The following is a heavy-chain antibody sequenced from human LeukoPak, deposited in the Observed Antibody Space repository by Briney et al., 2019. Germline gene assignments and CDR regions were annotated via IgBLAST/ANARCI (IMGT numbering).Heavy chain of an antibody. CDR1: GFTFSGYA. J-gene: IGHJ4*02. Sequence: GWSLRLSCAASGFTFSGYAMCWVRQAPGKGLEWVSAISGSGGSTYYADSVKGRFTISRDNSKNTLYLQMNSLRAEDTAVYYCARDDDYGDYATYWGQGTLVTVSS. CDR3: ARDDDYGDYATY. CDR2: ISGSGGST. D-gene: IGHD4-17*01. V-gene: IGHV3-23*01.